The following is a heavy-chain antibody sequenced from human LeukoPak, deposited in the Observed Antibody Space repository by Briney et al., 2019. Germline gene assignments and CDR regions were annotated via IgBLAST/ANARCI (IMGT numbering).Heavy chain of an antibody. D-gene: IGHD3-22*01. CDR1: GYTFTGYC. CDR3: ARGCLYYYDRSGSSDY. CDR2: INPNSSDT. Sequence: ASVRLSCKASGYTFTGYCMHWVRQAPGQGLEWMGSINPNSSDTNYAHTLQGRFTITRDTAISTAYVEVSRLRSDDTAVYYCARGCLYYYDRSGSSDYWGEGTLVTVSS. V-gene: IGHV1-2*02. J-gene: IGHJ4*02.